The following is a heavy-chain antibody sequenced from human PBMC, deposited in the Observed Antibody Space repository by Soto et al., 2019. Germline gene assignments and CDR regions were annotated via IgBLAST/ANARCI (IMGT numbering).Heavy chain of an antibody. D-gene: IGHD3-10*01. CDR1: GYTFTGYY. J-gene: IGHJ4*02. CDR2: INPNSGGT. CDR3: AREGITMVRGVTKARAFDY. V-gene: IGHV1-2*04. Sequence: ASVKVSCKASGYTFTGYYMHWVRQAPGQGLEWMGWINPNSGGTNYAQKFQGWVTMTRDTSISTAYMELSRLRSDDTAVYYCAREGITMVRGVTKARAFDYWGQGTLVTVSS.